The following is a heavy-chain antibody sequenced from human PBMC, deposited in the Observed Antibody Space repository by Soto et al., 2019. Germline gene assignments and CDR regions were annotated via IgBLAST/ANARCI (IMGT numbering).Heavy chain of an antibody. Sequence: LKISCKGSGXSFTSYWISWVRQMPGKGLEWMGRIDPSDSYTNYSPSFQGHVTISADKSISTAYLQWSSLKASDTAMYYCARHPKSMVRDYGMDVWGQGTTVTVSS. D-gene: IGHD3-10*01. CDR2: IDPSDSYT. CDR3: ARHPKSMVRDYGMDV. CDR1: GXSFTSYW. V-gene: IGHV5-10-1*01. J-gene: IGHJ6*02.